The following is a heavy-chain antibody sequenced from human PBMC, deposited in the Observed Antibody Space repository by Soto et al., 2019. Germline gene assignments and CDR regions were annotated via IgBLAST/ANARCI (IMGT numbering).Heavy chain of an antibody. CDR2: ISYDGSNK. J-gene: IGHJ4*02. CDR3: ARSGITMIAEAY. D-gene: IGHD3-22*01. Sequence: MQLVESGGGLVQPGGSLRLSCAASGFTFSSYAMHWVRQAPGKGMEWVAVISYDGSNKYYADSVKGRFTISRDNSKNTLYLQMNSLRAEDTAVYYCARSGITMIAEAYWGQGTLVTVSS. V-gene: IGHV3-30-3*01. CDR1: GFTFSSYA.